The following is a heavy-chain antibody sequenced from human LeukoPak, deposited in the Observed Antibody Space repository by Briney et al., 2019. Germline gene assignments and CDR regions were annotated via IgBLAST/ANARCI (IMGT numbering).Heavy chain of an antibody. D-gene: IGHD4-17*01. J-gene: IGHJ4*02. CDR3: AKDLRSNYDYGDEN. CDR1: APTFSSYA. V-gene: IGHV3-23*01. CDR2: CSGSSVTP. Sequence: PGGSMRPSSPASAPTFSSYAMSWDRQAAGKWLKWVSACSGSSVTPYYPDTVKSPSTSSTGKSNNKLYLQITSLRAEDTAVYYCAKDLRSNYDYGDENWGQGTLVTVSS.